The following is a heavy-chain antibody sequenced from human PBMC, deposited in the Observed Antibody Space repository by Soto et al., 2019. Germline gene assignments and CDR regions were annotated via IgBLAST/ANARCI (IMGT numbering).Heavy chain of an antibody. CDR2: ISYDGSNK. D-gene: IGHD1-26*01. V-gene: IGHV3-30-3*01. CDR1: GFTFSSYA. J-gene: IGHJ6*02. CDR3: AREQWELRSYYYYGMDV. Sequence: QVQLVESGGGVVQPGRSLRLSCAASGFTFSSYAMHWVRQAPGKGLEWVAVISYDGSNKYYADSVKGRFTISRDNSKNTLYLQMNSLRAEDTAVYYCAREQWELRSYYYYGMDVWGQGTTVTVSS.